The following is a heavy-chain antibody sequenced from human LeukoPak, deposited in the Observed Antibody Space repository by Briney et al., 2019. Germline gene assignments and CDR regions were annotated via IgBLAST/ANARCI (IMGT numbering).Heavy chain of an antibody. V-gene: IGHV4-38-2*01. Sequence: SETLSLTCVVSGASITNGYYWGWIRQPPGKGLHWIGSIYYSGSTYYNPSLKSRVTISVATSTNQLSLRLNSVTAADTAVYYCARPRATATDGFDIWGRGTLVTVSS. CDR1: GASITNGYY. CDR3: ARPRATATDGFDI. CDR2: IYYSGST. J-gene: IGHJ3*02. D-gene: IGHD4-17*01.